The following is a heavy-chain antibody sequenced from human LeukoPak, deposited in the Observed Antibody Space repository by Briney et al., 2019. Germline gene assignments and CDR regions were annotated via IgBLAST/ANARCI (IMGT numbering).Heavy chain of an antibody. CDR2: INHSGST. V-gene: IGHV4-34*01. CDR3: ARGRSAYYYDSSGRRPDAFDI. J-gene: IGHJ3*02. CDR1: GGSLSGYY. Sequence: SETLSLTCAVYGGSLSGYYWSRIRQPPGKGLEWIGEINHSGSTNYNPSLKSRVTISADTSKNQFSLKLSSVTAADTAVYYCARGRSAYYYDSSGRRPDAFDIWGQGTMVTVSS. D-gene: IGHD3-22*01.